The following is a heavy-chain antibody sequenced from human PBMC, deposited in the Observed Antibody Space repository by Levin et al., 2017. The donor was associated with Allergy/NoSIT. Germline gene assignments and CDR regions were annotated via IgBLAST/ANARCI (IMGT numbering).Heavy chain of an antibody. CDR3: ARDNIGLPDAFDI. Sequence: SCAASGFTFDDYAMHWVRQAPAKGLEWVSGISWNSGSIGYADSVKGRFTISRDNAKNSLYLQMNSLRTEDTALYYCARDNIGLPDAFDIWGQGTMVIVSS. V-gene: IGHV3-9*01. CDR2: ISWNSGSI. J-gene: IGHJ3*02. D-gene: IGHD3-10*01. CDR1: GFTFDDYA.